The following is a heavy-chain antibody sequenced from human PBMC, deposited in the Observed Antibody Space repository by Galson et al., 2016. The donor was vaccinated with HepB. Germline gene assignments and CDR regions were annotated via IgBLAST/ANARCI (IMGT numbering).Heavy chain of an antibody. Sequence: CAISGDSVYNNGAAWVWIRQSPSRGLEWLGRTFYRSTWENHYAGSVKHRITISPDTSRNQFPLHLNSVTPEDTALYYCARAVMLGRGMDVWGQGTTVTVSS. D-gene: IGHD3-10*01. V-gene: IGHV6-1*01. CDR3: ARAVMLGRGMDV. CDR2: TFYRSTWEN. J-gene: IGHJ6*02. CDR1: GDSVYNNGAA.